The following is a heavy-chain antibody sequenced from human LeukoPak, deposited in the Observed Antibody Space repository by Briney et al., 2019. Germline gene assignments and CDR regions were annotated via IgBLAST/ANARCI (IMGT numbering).Heavy chain of an antibody. CDR1: GXSISSYY. D-gene: IGHD3-22*01. CDR2: IYYSGST. Sequence: SETLSLTCTVSGXSISSYYGSWLRQPPGKGLEWIGYIYYSGSTNYNPSLKSRVTISVDTSKNQFSLKLSSVTAADTAVYYCAREGLHYYDSSGPFDYWGQGTLVTVSS. V-gene: IGHV4-59*01. CDR3: AREGLHYYDSSGPFDY. J-gene: IGHJ4*02.